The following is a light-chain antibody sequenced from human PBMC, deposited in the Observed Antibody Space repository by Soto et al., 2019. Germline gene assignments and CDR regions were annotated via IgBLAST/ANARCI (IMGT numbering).Light chain of an antibody. Sequence: QSALTQPASVSGSPGQSITISCTGTISDVGSYNLVSWYQQHPGKAPKLMIYEDTKRPSGVSNRFSGSKSGNTASLTISGLQAEDEADYYCCSYAGSSTLIFGGGTKVTVL. CDR1: ISDVGSYNL. CDR3: CSYAGSSTLI. CDR2: EDT. V-gene: IGLV2-23*01. J-gene: IGLJ2*01.